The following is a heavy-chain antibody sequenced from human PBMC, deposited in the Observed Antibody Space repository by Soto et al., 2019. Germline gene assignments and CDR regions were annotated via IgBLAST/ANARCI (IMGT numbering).Heavy chain of an antibody. V-gene: IGHV4-4*02. J-gene: IGHJ4*02. Sequence: QVELQESGPGLVKPSGTLSLTCAVSGDSVSSRFWWSWVRQSPGKGLEWIGEIYHSGSANYNPSLNTRVNMSVDNSKNQSSLKLNSVTAADTAVYYCARYNAASGTYYFDYWGQGTLVTVSS. CDR3: ARYNAASGTYYFDY. CDR2: IYHSGSA. CDR1: GDSVSSRFW. D-gene: IGHD6-13*01.